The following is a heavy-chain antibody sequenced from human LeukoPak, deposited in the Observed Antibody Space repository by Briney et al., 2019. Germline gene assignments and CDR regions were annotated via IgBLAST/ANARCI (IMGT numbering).Heavy chain of an antibody. V-gene: IGHV3-15*01. CDR3: TTAPNYGDYLVIYFYSSFDY. CDR1: GFTFSNAW. J-gene: IGHJ4*02. Sequence: GGSLRLSCAASGFTFSNAWMSWVRQAPGKGLEGVGRIKSKTDGGTTDYAAPVKVRFTISRDDSKNTLYLQMNSLKTEDTAVYYCTTAPNYGDYLVIYFYSSFDYWGQGTLVTVSS. D-gene: IGHD4-17*01. CDR2: IKSKTDGGTT.